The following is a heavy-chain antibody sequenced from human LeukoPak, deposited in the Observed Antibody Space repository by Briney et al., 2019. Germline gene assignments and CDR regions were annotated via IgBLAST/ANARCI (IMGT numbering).Heavy chain of an antibody. D-gene: IGHD3-22*01. J-gene: IGHJ4*02. CDR1: GFTFSSSA. V-gene: IGHV3-23*01. CDR2: ISNNGGYT. Sequence: GGSLRLSCAASGFTFSSSAMSWVRQAPGKGLEWVSAISNNGGYTYYADSVQGRFTISRDNSKSTLCLQMNSLRAEDTAVYYCARDWGYETSGYYFLDYWGQGTLVTVSS. CDR3: ARDWGYETSGYYFLDY.